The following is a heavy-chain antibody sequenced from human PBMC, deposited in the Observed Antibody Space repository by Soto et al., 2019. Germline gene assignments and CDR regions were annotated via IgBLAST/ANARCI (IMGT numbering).Heavy chain of an antibody. D-gene: IGHD6-13*01. Sequence: PSQTLSLTCVISGDSVSSNSAAWNWIRQSPSRGLEWLGRTYYRSKWYNDYAVSVKSRITINPDTSKNQFSLQLNSVTPEDTAVYYCARGRGGSIAAAATGIWFDPWGQGTLVTVSS. CDR3: ARGRGGSIAAAATGIWFDP. V-gene: IGHV6-1*01. CDR1: GDSVSSNSAA. CDR2: TYYRSKWYN. J-gene: IGHJ5*02.